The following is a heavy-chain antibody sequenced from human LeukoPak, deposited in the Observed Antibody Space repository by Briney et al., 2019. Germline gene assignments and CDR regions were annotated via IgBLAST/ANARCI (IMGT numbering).Heavy chain of an antibody. V-gene: IGHV4-59*12. Sequence: SETLSLTCTVSGGSISSYYWSWIRQPPGKGLEWIGYIYYSGSTNYNPSLKSRVTISVDTSKNQFSLKLSSVTAADTAVYYCARGKDRPLPGFDPWGQGTLVTVSS. CDR3: ARGKDRPLPGFDP. CDR1: GGSISSYY. D-gene: IGHD1-14*01. J-gene: IGHJ5*02. CDR2: IYYSGST.